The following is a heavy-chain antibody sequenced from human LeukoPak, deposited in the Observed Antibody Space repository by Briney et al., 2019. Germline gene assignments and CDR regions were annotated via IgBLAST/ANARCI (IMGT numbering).Heavy chain of an antibody. V-gene: IGHV1-2*06. CDR1: GYTFTGYF. CDR3: ARDGTSYYYDSSGYSHYYSYYMDV. D-gene: IGHD3-22*01. Sequence: ASVKVSCKASGYTFTGYFLHWVRQAPGQGLEWVGRINTDNGGTNYAQKFKGRVTMTRDTSVTTAYMELSGLRSDDTAVYFCARDGTSYYYDSSGYSHYYSYYMDVWGKGTTITVSS. J-gene: IGHJ6*03. CDR2: INTDNGGT.